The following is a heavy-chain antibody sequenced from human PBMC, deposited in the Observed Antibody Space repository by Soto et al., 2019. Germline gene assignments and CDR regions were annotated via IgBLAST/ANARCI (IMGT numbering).Heavy chain of an antibody. D-gene: IGHD3-10*01. Sequence: QVQLVESGGGVVQPGRSLRLSCAASGFTFSSYGMHWVRQAPGKGLEWVAVISYDGSNKYYADSVKGRFTIYRDNSKNTLYLQMNIRRAEDKAVYYCAKGDGSGSYYLFDYWGQGTLVTVSS. CDR3: AKGDGSGSYYLFDY. CDR2: ISYDGSNK. V-gene: IGHV3-30*18. CDR1: GFTFSSYG. J-gene: IGHJ4*02.